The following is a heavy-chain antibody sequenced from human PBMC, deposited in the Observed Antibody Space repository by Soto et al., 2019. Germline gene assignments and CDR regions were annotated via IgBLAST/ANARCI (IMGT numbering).Heavy chain of an antibody. Sequence: GGSLRLSCAASGFTFSSYGMHWVRQAPGKGLEWVAVISYDGSNKYYADSVKGRFTISRDNSKNTRYLQMNSLRAEDTAVYYCAKDPRNYDILTGYYRATYYYYYYGMDVWGQGTTVTVSS. J-gene: IGHJ6*02. CDR2: ISYDGSNK. CDR3: AKDPRNYDILTGYYRATYYYYYYGMDV. CDR1: GFTFSSYG. D-gene: IGHD3-9*01. V-gene: IGHV3-30*18.